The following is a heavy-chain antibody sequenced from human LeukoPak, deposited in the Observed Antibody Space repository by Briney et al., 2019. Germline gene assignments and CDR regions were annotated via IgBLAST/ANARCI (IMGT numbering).Heavy chain of an antibody. D-gene: IGHD3-22*01. J-gene: IGHJ4*02. Sequence: GGSLRLSCVGSGFSFSSYAMTWVRQAPGKGLEWVSTMTASSDSTFYADSVKGRFTISRDNSKNTFYPQMNSLRVEDTAMYYCAKDGSGYFYTFDYWGQGTLVTASS. CDR1: GFSFSSYA. CDR3: AKDGSGYFYTFDY. V-gene: IGHV3-23*01. CDR2: MTASSDST.